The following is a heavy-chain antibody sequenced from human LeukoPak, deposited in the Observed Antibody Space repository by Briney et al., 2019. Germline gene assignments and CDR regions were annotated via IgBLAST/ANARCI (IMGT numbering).Heavy chain of an antibody. V-gene: IGHV3-33*01. J-gene: IGHJ3*02. CDR3: AREVTNDAFDI. CDR1: GFTFSTYG. CDR2: IWYDGSNK. D-gene: IGHD4-17*01. Sequence: GGSLRLSCAASGFTFSTYGMHWVRQAPGKGLEWVAFIWYDGSNKYYADSVKGRFTISRDNSKNTLFLQMNSLRAEDTAVYYCAREVTNDAFDIWGQGTKVTVFS.